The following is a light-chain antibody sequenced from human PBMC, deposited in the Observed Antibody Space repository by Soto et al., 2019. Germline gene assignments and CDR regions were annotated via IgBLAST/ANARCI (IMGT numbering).Light chain of an antibody. CDR3: SSYGGNDWV. V-gene: IGLV2-8*01. Sequence: QSALTQPPSASGSLGQSVTFSCTGTSSDVGGYNYVSWYQQHPGKAPKLILYEVHKRPSGVPDRFSVSKSGNTASLTVSGLQAEDEADYHCSSYGGNDWVFGGGTQLTVL. J-gene: IGLJ3*02. CDR1: SSDVGGYNY. CDR2: EVH.